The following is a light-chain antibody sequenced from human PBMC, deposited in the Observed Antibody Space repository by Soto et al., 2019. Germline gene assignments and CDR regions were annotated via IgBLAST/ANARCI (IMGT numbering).Light chain of an antibody. CDR3: SSYTSSSTDV. Sequence: QSALTQPASVSGSPGQSITISCTGTSSDVGGYDYVSWYQHHPGKAPKLTIYEVSNRPSGVSNRFSGSKSGNTASLTISGLQAEDEAEYYCSSYTSSSTDVFGTGTK. J-gene: IGLJ1*01. CDR1: SSDVGGYDY. CDR2: EVS. V-gene: IGLV2-14*01.